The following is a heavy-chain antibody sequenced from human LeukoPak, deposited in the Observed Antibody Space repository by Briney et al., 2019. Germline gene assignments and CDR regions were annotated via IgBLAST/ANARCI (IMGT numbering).Heavy chain of an antibody. CDR1: GYTLTELS. V-gene: IGHV1-24*01. D-gene: IGHD3-3*01. Sequence: ASVKVSCKVSGYTLTELSMHWVRQAPGKGREWMGGFDPEDGETIYAQKFQGRVTMTEGTSTDTAYMELSSLRSEDTAVYYCATGARTPFGVALDYWGQGTLVTVSS. J-gene: IGHJ4*02. CDR2: FDPEDGET. CDR3: ATGARTPFGVALDY.